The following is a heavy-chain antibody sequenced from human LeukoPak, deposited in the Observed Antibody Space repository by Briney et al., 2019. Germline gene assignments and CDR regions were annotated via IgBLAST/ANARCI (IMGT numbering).Heavy chain of an antibody. CDR3: ARGGDSSGYPDY. Sequence: PSETLSLTCTVSGGSISSYYWSWIRQPPGKGLEWIGYIYYSGSTNYNPSLKSRVTISVDTSKNQFSLKLSSVTAADPDVYYCARGGDSSGYPDYWGQGTLVTVSS. D-gene: IGHD3-22*01. CDR1: GGSISSYY. CDR2: IYYSGST. J-gene: IGHJ4*02. V-gene: IGHV4-59*01.